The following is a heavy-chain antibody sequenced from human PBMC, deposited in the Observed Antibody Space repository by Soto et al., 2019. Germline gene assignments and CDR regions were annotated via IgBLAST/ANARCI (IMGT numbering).Heavy chain of an antibody. J-gene: IGHJ4*02. V-gene: IGHV3-48*01. D-gene: IGHD6-6*01. CDR1: GFTFSTYN. CDR2: ISSTSSTI. CDR3: AREGPQLTYYFDY. Sequence: GGSLRLSCAASGFTFSTYNMNWVRQAPGKGLEWVSYISSTSSTIYYADSVKGRFTISRDNAKNSLYLQMSSLRAEDTAVYYCAREGPQLTYYFDYWGQGTLVTVSS.